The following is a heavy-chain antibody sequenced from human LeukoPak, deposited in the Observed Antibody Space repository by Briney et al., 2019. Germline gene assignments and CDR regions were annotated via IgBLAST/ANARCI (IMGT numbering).Heavy chain of an antibody. CDR3: VKDNLAAAGIGHFDY. CDR1: RFTFSSYW. CDR2: IKPDGSGK. J-gene: IGHJ4*02. Sequence: GGSLRLSCAASRFTFSSYWMTWVRQGPGKGLEWVANIKPDGSGKNYVDSVKGRFTISRDNAKNSLYLQMNSLRAEDMAWYYCVKDNLAAAGIGHFDYWGQGTLVTVSS. V-gene: IGHV3-7*03. D-gene: IGHD6-13*01.